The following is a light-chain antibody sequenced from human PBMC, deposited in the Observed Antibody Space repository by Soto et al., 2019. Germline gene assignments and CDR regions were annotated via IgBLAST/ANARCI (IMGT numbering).Light chain of an antibody. Sequence: EIVLTQSPVTLSLSPGERASLSCRASRGVSTSLAWYQQKPGQAPRLLIYDASNSATGIPARFSGSGSGTDFTLTISSLEPEDFAVYYCHQRSNWPPETFGQGTRLEIK. V-gene: IGKV3-11*01. CDR3: HQRSNWPPET. CDR1: RGVSTS. J-gene: IGKJ5*01. CDR2: DAS.